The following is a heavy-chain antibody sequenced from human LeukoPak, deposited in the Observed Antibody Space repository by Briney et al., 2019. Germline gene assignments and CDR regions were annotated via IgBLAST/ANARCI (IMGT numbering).Heavy chain of an antibody. J-gene: IGHJ4*02. V-gene: IGHV4-34*01. CDR2: ISHSGST. Sequence: SETLSLTCAVYGGSFSGYYWSWIRQPPGKGLEWIGEISHSGSTNYNPSLKSRVTISVDTSKNQFSLKLSSVTAADTAVYYCASERTGYSYGWGQGTLVTVSS. D-gene: IGHD5-18*01. CDR3: ASERTGYSYG. CDR1: GGSFSGYY.